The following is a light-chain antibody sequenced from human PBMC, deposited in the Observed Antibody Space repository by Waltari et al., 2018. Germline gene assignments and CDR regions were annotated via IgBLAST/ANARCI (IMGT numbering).Light chain of an antibody. CDR2: DAS. CDR1: QSVSIY. Sequence: EIVLTQSPATLSLSPGERATLSCRASQSVSIYLAWYQQKPGQAPSLLLYDASKRATGIPARFSGSESGTDFTRTITSLGPEDFAVYYCQQRSNWWTFGQGTKVEIK. V-gene: IGKV3-11*01. J-gene: IGKJ1*01. CDR3: QQRSNWWT.